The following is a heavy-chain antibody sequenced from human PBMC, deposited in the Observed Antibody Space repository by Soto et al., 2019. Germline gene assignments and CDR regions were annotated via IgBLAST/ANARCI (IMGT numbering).Heavy chain of an antibody. V-gene: IGHV3-23*01. CDR3: AKVGFSYDYYGMDV. J-gene: IGHJ6*02. CDR2: ISGSGGST. D-gene: IGHD3-3*01. Sequence: GSLRLSCAASGFTFSSYAMSWVRQAPGKGLEWVSAISGSGGSTYHADSVKGRFTISRDNSKNTLYLQMNSLRAEDTAVYYCAKVGFSYDYYGMDVWGQGTTVTVSS. CDR1: GFTFSSYA.